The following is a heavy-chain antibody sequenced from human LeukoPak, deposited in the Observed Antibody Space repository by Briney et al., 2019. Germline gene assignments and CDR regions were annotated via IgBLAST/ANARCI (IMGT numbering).Heavy chain of an antibody. D-gene: IGHD3-22*01. V-gene: IGHV3-15*01. CDR3: TTDLSELDDSGYYAKYFHH. CDR1: GITVSSNY. CDR2: IKSKTDGGTI. Sequence: KSGGSLRLSCEVSGITVSSNYMAWVRQAPGKGLEWVGRIKSKTDGGTIDYAAPVKGRFTISRDDSKDTLFLQMNSLKTEDTAVYYCTTDLSELDDSGYYAKYFHHWGQGTLVSVSS. J-gene: IGHJ1*01.